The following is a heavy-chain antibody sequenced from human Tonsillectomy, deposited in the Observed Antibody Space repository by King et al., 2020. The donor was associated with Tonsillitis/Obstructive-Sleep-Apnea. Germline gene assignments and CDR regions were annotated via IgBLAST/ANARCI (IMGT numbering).Heavy chain of an antibody. CDR1: GGSISSNY. J-gene: IGHJ5*02. D-gene: IGHD3-3*01. CDR2: IYYSGFT. CDR3: AKMRGYYSWFDP. Sequence: QLQESGPGLVKPSETLSLTCTVSGGSISSNYWSWIRQPPGKGLEWIGYIYYSGFTNYNPSLKSRVTISIDTSKNQFSLKLSSVTASDTALYYCAKMRGYYSWFDPWGRGTLVTVSS. V-gene: IGHV4-59*08.